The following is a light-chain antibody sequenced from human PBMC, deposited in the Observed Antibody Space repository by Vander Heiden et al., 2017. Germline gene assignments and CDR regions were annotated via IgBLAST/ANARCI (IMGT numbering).Light chain of an antibody. J-gene: IGLJ1*01. Sequence: QSVLTQPPSVSAAPGQQVPISCSGSSSNIGNNYVSWYQQLPGTAPKLLIYDNNKRPSGIPDRFSGSKSGTSATLGITGLQTGDEADYYCGTWDSSLSAAYVFGTGTKVTVL. V-gene: IGLV1-51*01. CDR3: GTWDSSLSAAYV. CDR2: DNN. CDR1: SSNIGNNY.